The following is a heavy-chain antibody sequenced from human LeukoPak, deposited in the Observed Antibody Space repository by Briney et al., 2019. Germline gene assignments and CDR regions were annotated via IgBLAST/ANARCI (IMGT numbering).Heavy chain of an antibody. CDR2: IDHSGST. CDR3: ARAPRDSSSSNYMRRFDY. D-gene: IGHD3-22*01. Sequence: PSETLSLTCSVSGYSISSDNYWVWIRQPPGQGLERTGGIDHSGSTYYNPSLNRRVTMSVDTSKNQFSLNLSSVTAADTAVYYCARAPRDSSSSNYMRRFDYWGQGTLVTVSS. J-gene: IGHJ4*02. V-gene: IGHV4-38-2*02. CDR1: GYSISSDNY.